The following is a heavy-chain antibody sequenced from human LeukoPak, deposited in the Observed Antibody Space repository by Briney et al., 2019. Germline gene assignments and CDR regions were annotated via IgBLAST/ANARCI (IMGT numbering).Heavy chain of an antibody. V-gene: IGHV3-11*01. CDR2: IRSSGTYI. CDR1: GFTFSNYF. Sequence: GGSLTLACAASGFTFSNYFMSWIRHAQGKGLEWVSYIRSSGTYIYYADSVKGRFTISRDHARNSLYLQMDSLSVEDTAVYYFTGGDLLTKYYKYGGGSVDFWGQGTLVTVSS. J-gene: IGHJ4*02. D-gene: IGHD3-9*01. CDR3: TGGDLLTKYYKYGGGSVDF.